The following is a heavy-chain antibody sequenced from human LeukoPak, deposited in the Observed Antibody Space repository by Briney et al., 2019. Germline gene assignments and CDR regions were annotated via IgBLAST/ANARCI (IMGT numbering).Heavy chain of an antibody. Sequence: GGSLRLSCAASGFTFSSYGMHWVRQAPGKGLEWVANIKQDGGEKYYMDSVKGRFTISRDNAKNSLYLQMNSLRAEDTAVYYCARPRDYYDSSGYFDYWGQGTLVTVSS. D-gene: IGHD3-22*01. CDR2: IKQDGGEK. V-gene: IGHV3-7*01. CDR3: ARPRDYYDSSGYFDY. J-gene: IGHJ4*02. CDR1: GFTFSSYG.